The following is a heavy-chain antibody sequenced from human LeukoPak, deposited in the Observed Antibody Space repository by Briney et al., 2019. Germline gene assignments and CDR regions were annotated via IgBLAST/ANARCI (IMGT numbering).Heavy chain of an antibody. CDR1: GYTFTEYY. V-gene: IGHV1-2*02. D-gene: IGHD6-13*01. Sequence: DSVKVSCKASGYTFTEYYIHWLRQAPGQGLEWMGWVTPSTGKIHYAQNFQGRVTMSRDTSISIAYMQLGRLKSDDTAVYYCARDIAPSGSWWFDSWGQGTLVTVSS. J-gene: IGHJ5*01. CDR2: VTPSTGKI. CDR3: ARDIAPSGSWWFDS.